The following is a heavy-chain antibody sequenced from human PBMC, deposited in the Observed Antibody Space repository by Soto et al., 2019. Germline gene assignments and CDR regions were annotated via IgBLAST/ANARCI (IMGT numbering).Heavy chain of an antibody. CDR1: GFTFSSYS. Sequence: EVQLVESGGCLVKPGGSLRLSCAASGFTFSSYSMNWVRQAPGKGLEWVSSISSSSSYIYYADSVKGRFTISRDNAMNSLYLQMNSLRAEDTAVYYCARARKVSAYYYYYGMDVWGQGTTVTVSS. J-gene: IGHJ6*02. CDR3: ARARKVSAYYYYYGMDV. V-gene: IGHV3-21*01. CDR2: ISSSSSYI.